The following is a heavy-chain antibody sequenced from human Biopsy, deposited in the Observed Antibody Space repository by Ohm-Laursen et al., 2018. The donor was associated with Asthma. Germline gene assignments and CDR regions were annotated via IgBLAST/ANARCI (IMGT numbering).Heavy chain of an antibody. Sequence: TLSLTCTVSGGSISSGGYYWSWIRQHPGKGLEWIGYIYYSGSTYYNPSLKSRVTISVDTSKKQLSLQLSSVTAADTAVYYCARDRAMISETWGQGTLVTVSS. J-gene: IGHJ5*02. D-gene: IGHD3-22*01. CDR2: IYYSGST. CDR1: GGSISSGGYY. CDR3: ARDRAMISET. V-gene: IGHV4-30-4*08.